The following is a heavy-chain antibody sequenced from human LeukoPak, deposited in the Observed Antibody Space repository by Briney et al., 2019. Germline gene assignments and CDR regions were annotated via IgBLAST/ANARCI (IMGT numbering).Heavy chain of an antibody. Sequence: ASVKVSCKASGYTFTSYGISWVRQAPGQGLEWMGGIIPIFGTANYAQKFQGRVTITADESTSTAYMELSSLRSEDTAVYYCARGARSYYDSSGYYINFDYWGQGTLVTVSS. D-gene: IGHD3-22*01. CDR1: GYTFTSYG. CDR3: ARGARSYYDSSGYYINFDY. CDR2: IIPIFGTA. J-gene: IGHJ4*02. V-gene: IGHV1-69*13.